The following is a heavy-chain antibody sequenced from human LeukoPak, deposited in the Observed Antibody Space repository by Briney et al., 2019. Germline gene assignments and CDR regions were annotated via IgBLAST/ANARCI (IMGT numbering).Heavy chain of an antibody. CDR3: AREARIAAAGPPDWFDP. CDR1: GGTFSSYA. D-gene: IGHD6-13*01. CDR2: IIPIFGTA. J-gene: IGHJ5*02. V-gene: IGHV1-69*01. Sequence: GASVKVSCKASGGTFSSYAISWVRQAPGQGPEWMGGIIPIFGTANYAQKFQGRVTITADESTSTAYMELSSLRSEDTAVYYCAREARIAAAGPPDWFDPWGQGTLVTVSS.